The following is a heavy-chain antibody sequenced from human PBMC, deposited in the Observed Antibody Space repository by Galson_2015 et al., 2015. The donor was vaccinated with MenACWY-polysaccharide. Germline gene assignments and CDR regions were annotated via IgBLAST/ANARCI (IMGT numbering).Heavy chain of an antibody. CDR1: GFTFRNYW. J-gene: IGHJ4*02. D-gene: IGHD6-6*01. CDR3: VRDPAFAEAHFDK. Sequence: SLRLSCAASGFTFRNYWMHWVRQAPGKGLMWVSQINGDGTSSTYADSVKGRFTISRDNAKNMLYLQMNSLRAEDTAVYYCVRDPAFAEAHFDKWGQRTLVAVSS. CDR2: INGDGTSS. V-gene: IGHV3-74*03.